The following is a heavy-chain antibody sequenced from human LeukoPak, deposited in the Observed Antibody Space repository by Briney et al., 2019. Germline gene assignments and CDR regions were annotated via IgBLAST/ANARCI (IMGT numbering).Heavy chain of an antibody. Sequence: PSETLSLTCTVSGGSISSYYWSWIRQPPGKGLEWIGYIYYSGSTNYNPSLKSRVTISVDTSKNQFSLKLSSVTAADTAVYFCARCPYSYDSSGAFDIWGQGTMVTVSS. CDR3: ARCPYSYDSSGAFDI. CDR1: GGSISSYY. D-gene: IGHD3-22*01. V-gene: IGHV4-59*08. J-gene: IGHJ3*02. CDR2: IYYSGST.